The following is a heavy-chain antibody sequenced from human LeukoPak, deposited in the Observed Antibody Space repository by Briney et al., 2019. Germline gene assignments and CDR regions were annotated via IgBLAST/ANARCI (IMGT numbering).Heavy chain of an antibody. J-gene: IGHJ4*02. CDR3: AKMGDIVVVPAAIDLRSEQQLVGEFDY. CDR1: GFTVSSNY. V-gene: IGHV3-23*01. Sequence: PGGSLRLSCAASGFTVSSNYMSWVRQAPGKGLEWVSAISGSGGSTYYADSVKGRFTISRDNSKNTLYLQMNSLRAEDTAVYYCAKMGDIVVVPAAIDLRSEQQLVGEFDYWGQGTLVTVSS. CDR2: ISGSGGST. D-gene: IGHD2-2*02.